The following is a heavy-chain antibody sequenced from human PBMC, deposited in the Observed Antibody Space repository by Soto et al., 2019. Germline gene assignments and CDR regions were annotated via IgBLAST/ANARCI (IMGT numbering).Heavy chain of an antibody. D-gene: IGHD2-2*01. Sequence: EVQLVESGGVVVQPGGSLRLSCAASGFTFDDYAMHWVRQAPGKGLEWVSLISWDGGSTYYADSVKGRFTISRDNSKNSLYLQMNSLRAEDTAVYYCAKSRPSIVVVPAAISDYWGQGTLVTVSS. CDR2: ISWDGGST. V-gene: IGHV3-43D*04. CDR1: GFTFDDYA. J-gene: IGHJ4*02. CDR3: AKSRPSIVVVPAAISDY.